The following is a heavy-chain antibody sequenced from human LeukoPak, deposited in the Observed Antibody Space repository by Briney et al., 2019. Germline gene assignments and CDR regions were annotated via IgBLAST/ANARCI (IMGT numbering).Heavy chain of an antibody. J-gene: IGHJ4*02. CDR1: GFTFSSHS. V-gene: IGHV3-21*01. D-gene: IGHD3-16*01. CDR2: ISSGSDHI. CDR3: VKIVMAGGYFDY. Sequence: PGGSLRLSCVASGFTFSSHSMNWVRQAPGKGLEWVASISSGSDHIYYADSVKGRFTISRDNSKNTLYFQMSSLRPEDTAVYYCVKIVMAGGYFDYWGQGTLVTVSS.